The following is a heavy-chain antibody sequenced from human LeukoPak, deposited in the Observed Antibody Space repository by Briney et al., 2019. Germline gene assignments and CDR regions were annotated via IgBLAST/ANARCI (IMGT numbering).Heavy chain of an antibody. CDR2: IIPIFCTA. D-gene: IGHD2-2*01. CDR3: ARDPESPGYCSSTSCAGAWPTHHY. Sequence: ASVKVSCKASVGTFSSYAISWVRQAPGQGLEWMGGIIPIFCTADYAQKFQGRVTITADESTSTAYMELSSLRSEDTAVYYCARDPESPGYCSSTSCAGAWPTHHYWGQGTLVTVSS. J-gene: IGHJ4*02. CDR1: VGTFSSYA. V-gene: IGHV1-69*13.